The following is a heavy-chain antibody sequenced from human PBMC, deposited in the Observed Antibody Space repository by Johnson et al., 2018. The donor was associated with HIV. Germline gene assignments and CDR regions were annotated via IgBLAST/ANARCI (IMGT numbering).Heavy chain of an antibody. Sequence: QVQLVESGGGVVRPGGSLRLSCAASGFTFDDYGMSWVRQAPGKGLEWVAVISYDGSNKYFADSVKGRFTISRDNSKNTLYLQMNSLRAGDTAVYYCARQTTLVSGEAFDIWGQGTMVTVSS. D-gene: IGHD4-23*01. J-gene: IGHJ3*02. CDR3: ARQTTLVSGEAFDI. V-gene: IGHV3-30*03. CDR2: ISYDGSNK. CDR1: GFTFDDYG.